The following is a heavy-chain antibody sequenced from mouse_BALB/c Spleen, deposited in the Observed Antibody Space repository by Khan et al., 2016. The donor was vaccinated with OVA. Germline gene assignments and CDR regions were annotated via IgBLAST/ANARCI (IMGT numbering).Heavy chain of an antibody. J-gene: IGHJ3*01. V-gene: IGHV5-6-5*01. CDR3: ARDYWFAY. CDR1: GFTFSNYG. Sequence: EVELVESGGGLVKPGGSLKLSCAASGFTFSNYGVSWVRQTPEKRLEWVASISSGVTTYYPDSVKGRFTISRDNARNILYLQMSSLRSEDTAMYYCARDYWFAYWGQGTLVTVSA. CDR2: ISSGVTT.